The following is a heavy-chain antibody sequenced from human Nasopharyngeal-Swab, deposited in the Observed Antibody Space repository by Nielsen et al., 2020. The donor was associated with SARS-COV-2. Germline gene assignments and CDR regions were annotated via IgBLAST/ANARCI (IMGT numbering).Heavy chain of an antibody. CDR2: ISSSGSTI. J-gene: IGHJ4*02. V-gene: IGHV3-11*01. D-gene: IGHD1-26*01. CDR3: ARDAVGARGY. Sequence: RQAPGKGLEWISYISSSGSTIYYADSVKGRFTISRDNAKNSLYLQMNSLRAEDTAVYYCARDAVGARGYWGQGTLVTVSS.